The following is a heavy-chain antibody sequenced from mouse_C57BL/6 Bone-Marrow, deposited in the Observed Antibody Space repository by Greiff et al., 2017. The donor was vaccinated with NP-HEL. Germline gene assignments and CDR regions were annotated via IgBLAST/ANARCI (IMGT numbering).Heavy chain of an antibody. V-gene: IGHV1-64*01. Sequence: VQLQQPGAELVKPGASVKLSCKASGYTFTSYWMHWVKQRPGQGLEWIGMIHPNSGSTKYNEKFKSKATLTVDKSSSTAYMQLSSLTSEDSAVYYCALYYYGSSPWGQGTTLTVSS. CDR1: GYTFTSYW. J-gene: IGHJ2*01. CDR3: ALYYYGSSP. CDR2: IHPNSGST. D-gene: IGHD1-1*01.